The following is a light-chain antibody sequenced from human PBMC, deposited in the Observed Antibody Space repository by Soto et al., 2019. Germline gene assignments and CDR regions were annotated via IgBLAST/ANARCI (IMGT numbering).Light chain of an antibody. V-gene: IGLV2-8*01. Sequence: QSALTQPPSASGSPGQSVTISCTGTSSDCGGYNYVSWYQQYPGRAPKLMIYEVTKRPSGVPGRFSGSNSGNTASLTVSGLQAEDEDDYYCSSYAASNNCYFVFGGGTKVTVL. CDR2: EVT. CDR1: SSDCGGYNY. J-gene: IGLJ3*02. CDR3: SSYAASNNCYFV.